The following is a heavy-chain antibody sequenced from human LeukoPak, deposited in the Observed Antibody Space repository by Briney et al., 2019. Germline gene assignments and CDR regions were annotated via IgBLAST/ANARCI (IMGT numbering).Heavy chain of an antibody. J-gene: IGHJ5*02. V-gene: IGHV4-38-2*01. CDR3: ARRIQGYYYSSGYDEGWFDP. CDR2: IYHSGST. CDR1: GYSISSGYY. D-gene: IGHD3-22*01. Sequence: SETLSLTCAVSGYSISSGYYWGWIRQPPGKGLEWIGSIYHSGSTYYNPSLKSRVTISVDTSKNQFSLKLSSVTAADTAVYYCARRIQGYYYSSGYDEGWFDPWGQGTLVTVSS.